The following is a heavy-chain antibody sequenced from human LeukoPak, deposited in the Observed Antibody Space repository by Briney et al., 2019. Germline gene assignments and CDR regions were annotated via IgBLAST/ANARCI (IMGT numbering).Heavy chain of an antibody. Sequence: ASVKVSCKASGYTFTGYYMHWVRQAPGQGLEWMGWINPNSGGTNYAQKFQGRVTMTRDTSISTAYMELSSLRSEDTAVYYCARAAGTQQQDRYCSGGSCYSVVYYYGMDVWGQGTTVTVSS. CDR2: INPNSGGT. CDR1: GYTFTGYY. CDR3: ARAAGTQQQDRYCSGGSCYSVVYYYGMDV. D-gene: IGHD2-15*01. V-gene: IGHV1-2*02. J-gene: IGHJ6*02.